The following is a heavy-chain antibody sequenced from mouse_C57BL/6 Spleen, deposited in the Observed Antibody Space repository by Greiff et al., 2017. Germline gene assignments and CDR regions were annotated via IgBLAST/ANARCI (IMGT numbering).Heavy chain of an antibody. CDR2: INPSSGYT. CDR3: ARSVIYYDYDEGLYYFDY. J-gene: IGHJ2*01. D-gene: IGHD2-4*01. CDR1: GYTFTSYT. Sequence: QVQLQQSGAELARPGASVKMSCKASGYTFTSYTMHWVKQRPGQGLEWIGYINPSSGYTKYNQKFKDKATLTADKSSSTAYMQLSSLTSEDSAVYYCARSVIYYDYDEGLYYFDYWGQGTTLTVSS. V-gene: IGHV1-4*01.